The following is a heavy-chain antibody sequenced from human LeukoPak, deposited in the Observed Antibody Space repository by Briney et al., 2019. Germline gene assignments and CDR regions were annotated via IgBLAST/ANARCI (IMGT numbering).Heavy chain of an antibody. CDR1: GGTFSSYA. Sequence: ASVKVSCKASGGTFSSYAISWVRQAPGQGLEWMGGIIPIFGTANYAQKFQGRVTITADESTSTAYMELSSLRSEDTAVYYCAREGYEDPRPYYFDYWGQGTLVTVSS. CDR2: IIPIFGTA. V-gene: IGHV1-69*13. D-gene: IGHD1-1*01. J-gene: IGHJ4*02. CDR3: AREGYEDPRPYYFDY.